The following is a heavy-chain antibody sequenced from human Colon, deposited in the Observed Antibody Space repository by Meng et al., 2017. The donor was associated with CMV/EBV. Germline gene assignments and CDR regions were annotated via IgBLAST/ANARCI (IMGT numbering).Heavy chain of an antibody. CDR1: GFTFSSYG. CDR3: AKRVDGSGSFVDY. V-gene: IGHV3-33*06. Sequence: LKISCAASGFTFSSYGMHWVRQAPGKGLEWVALIWYDGSSAKYGDSVKGRFTISRDNSKNTLYLQMNSLTAEDTGIYYCAKRVDGSGSFVDYWGQGTLVTVSS. D-gene: IGHD3-10*01. CDR2: IWYDGSSA. J-gene: IGHJ4*02.